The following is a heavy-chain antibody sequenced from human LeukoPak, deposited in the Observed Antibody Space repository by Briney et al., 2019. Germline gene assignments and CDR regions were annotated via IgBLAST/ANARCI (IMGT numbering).Heavy chain of an antibody. CDR3: ARHVWLQPFDY. CDR2: IYYSGST. Sequence: PSETLSLTCTVSGGSISSYYWSWIRQPPGKGLEWIGYIYYSGSTNYNPSLKSRVTISVDTSKNQFSLKLSSVPAADTAVYYCARHVWLQPFDYWGQGTLVTVSS. CDR1: GGSISSYY. V-gene: IGHV4-59*08. J-gene: IGHJ4*02. D-gene: IGHD3-9*01.